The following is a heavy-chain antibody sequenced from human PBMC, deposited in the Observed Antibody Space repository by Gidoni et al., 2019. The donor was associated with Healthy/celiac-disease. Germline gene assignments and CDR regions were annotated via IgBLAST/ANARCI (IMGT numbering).Heavy chain of an antibody. CDR3: ARSRPIWSGTYYYYYYGMDV. D-gene: IGHD3-3*01. J-gene: IGHJ6*02. Sequence: QVQLVQSGAEVKKPGASVKVSCKASGYTFTSYYMHWVRQAPGQGLEWMGIINPSGGSTSYAQKFQGRVTMTRDTSTSTVYMELSSLRSEDTAVYYCARSRPIWSGTYYYYYYGMDVWGQGTTVTVSS. CDR1: GYTFTSYY. CDR2: INPSGGST. V-gene: IGHV1-46*03.